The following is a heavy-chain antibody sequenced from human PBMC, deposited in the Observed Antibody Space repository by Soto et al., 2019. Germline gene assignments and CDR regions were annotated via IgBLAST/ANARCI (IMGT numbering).Heavy chain of an antibody. CDR2: IIPIFGTA. D-gene: IGHD3-22*01. CDR1: GGTFSSYA. CDR3: ARGLLTYYYDSSGYYGLNYYYYGMDV. J-gene: IGHJ6*02. Sequence: SVKVSCKASGGTFSSYAISWVRQAPGQGLEWMGGIIPIFGTANYAQKFQGRVTITADESTSTAYMELSSLRSEDTAVYYCARGLLTYYYDSSGYYGLNYYYYGMDVWGQGTTVNVSS. V-gene: IGHV1-69*13.